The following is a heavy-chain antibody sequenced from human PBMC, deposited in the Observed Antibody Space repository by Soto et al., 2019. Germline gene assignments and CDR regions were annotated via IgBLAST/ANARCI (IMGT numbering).Heavy chain of an antibody. J-gene: IGHJ3*02. CDR2: ISYDGSNK. V-gene: IGHV3-30-3*01. D-gene: IGHD3-10*01. CDR1: GYTLTELS. CDR3: ARDRGFPDSFDI. Sequence: SCKVSGYTLTELSMHWVRQAPGKGLEWVAVISYDGSNKYYADSVKGRFTISRDNSKNTLYLQMNSLRVEDTAVYYCARDRGFPDSFDIWGQGTVVTVSS.